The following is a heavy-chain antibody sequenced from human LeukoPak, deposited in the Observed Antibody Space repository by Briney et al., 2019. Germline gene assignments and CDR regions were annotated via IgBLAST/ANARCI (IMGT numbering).Heavy chain of an antibody. V-gene: IGHV5-51*01. CDR2: IHPNDGSS. J-gene: IGHJ4*02. D-gene: IGHD1-14*01. Sequence: GESLKISCKASGYSFASYWIGWVRQMSGKGLEWMAIIHPNDGSSIYSPSFEGQVTISAGKSINTAYLEWSTLKASDTAMYYCARLSDGNRELDYWGQGTLVTVSS. CDR1: GYSFASYW. CDR3: ARLSDGNRELDY.